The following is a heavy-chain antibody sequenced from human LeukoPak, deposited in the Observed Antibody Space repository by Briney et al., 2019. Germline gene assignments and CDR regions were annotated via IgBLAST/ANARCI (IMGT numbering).Heavy chain of an antibody. J-gene: IGHJ4*02. CDR2: ISAYNGNT. CDR1: GSTFTSYG. Sequence: ASVTLSFKASGSTFTSYGISWVRRAPGQGLEWMGWISAYNGNTNYAQKLQGRVTMTTDTSTSTAYMELRSLRSDDTAVYYCARAIPNYYDSSGYLLPFDYWGQGTLVTVSS. V-gene: IGHV1-18*01. D-gene: IGHD3-22*01. CDR3: ARAIPNYYDSSGYLLPFDY.